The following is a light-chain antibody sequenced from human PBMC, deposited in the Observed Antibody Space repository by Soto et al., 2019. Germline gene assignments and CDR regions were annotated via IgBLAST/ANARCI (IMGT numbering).Light chain of an antibody. CDR2: KAS. J-gene: IGKJ1*01. Sequence: IKMSQSPSTLSGSVGDRVTITCRASQTISSWLAWYQQKPGKAPKLLIYKASTLKSGVPSRFSGSGSGTEFTLTISSLQPDDFATYYCQQYNSYWTFGQGTK. CDR3: QQYNSYWT. CDR1: QTISSW. V-gene: IGKV1-5*03.